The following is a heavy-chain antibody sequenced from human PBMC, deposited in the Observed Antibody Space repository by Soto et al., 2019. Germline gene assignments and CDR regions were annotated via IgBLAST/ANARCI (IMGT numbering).Heavy chain of an antibody. Sequence: PAGSLRLSCAASGFTFTKNAMTWIRQPPGKGLEWLSGISGTAGRTYYADSVKRRFTISGDTSKNTVYLQMYSLRAETTAIYYCGGRTVNSSWTVDIWGQGTMVTVSS. J-gene: IGHJ3*02. D-gene: IGHD4-4*01. CDR3: GGRTVNSSWTVDI. V-gene: IGHV3-23*01. CDR2: ISGTAGRT. CDR1: GFTFTKNA.